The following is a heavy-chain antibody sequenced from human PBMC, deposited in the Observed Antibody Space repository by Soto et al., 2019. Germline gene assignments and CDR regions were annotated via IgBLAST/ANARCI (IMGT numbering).Heavy chain of an antibody. V-gene: IGHV3-74*01. CDR3: VRGGYMHACDI. D-gene: IGHD1-1*01. CDR2: INSDGSST. Sequence: EVQLVESGGGLVQPGGSLRLSCAAAGFNFSTYWMYWVRQAPGKGLVWVAHINSDGSSTNYAEAVKGRFTFSRDNAKNTRYLQMNSLRAEDTAVYYCVRGGYMHACDIWGQGTMVTVSS. CDR1: GFNFSTYW. J-gene: IGHJ3*02.